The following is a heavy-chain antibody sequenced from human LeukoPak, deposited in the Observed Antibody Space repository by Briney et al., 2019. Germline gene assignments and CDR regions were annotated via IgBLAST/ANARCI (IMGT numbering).Heavy chain of an antibody. D-gene: IGHD1-26*01. CDR3: AKETSSGNFVTIDC. CDR2: ITGDGGGT. Sequence: GGSLRLSCAASGFTFRNYVMSWVRQVPGKGLGWVSAITGDGGGTNHADSVKGRFTISRDNSRNTLYLQMNSLRAEDTAVYYCAKETSSGNFVTIDCWGQGTLVTVSS. J-gene: IGHJ4*02. V-gene: IGHV3-23*01. CDR1: GFTFRNYV.